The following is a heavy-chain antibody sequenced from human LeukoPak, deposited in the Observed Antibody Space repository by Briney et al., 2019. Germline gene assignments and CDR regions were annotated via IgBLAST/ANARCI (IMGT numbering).Heavy chain of an antibody. J-gene: IGHJ5*02. V-gene: IGHV4-31*03. CDR1: GGSISSGGYY. Sequence: SQTLSLTCTVSGGSISSGGYYWSWIRQHPGKGLEWIGYIYYSGSTYYNPSLKSRVTISVDTSKNQFSLKLSSVTAADTAVYYCARGYCSGGSCYSGFDPWGQGTLVTVSS. D-gene: IGHD2-15*01. CDR2: IYYSGST. CDR3: ARGYCSGGSCYSGFDP.